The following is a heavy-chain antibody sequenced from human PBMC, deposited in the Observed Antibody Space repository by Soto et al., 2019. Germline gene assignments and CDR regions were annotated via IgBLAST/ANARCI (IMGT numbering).Heavy chain of an antibody. CDR2: ISSSSSTI. Sequence: EVQLVESGGGLVQPGGSLRLSCAASGFTFSSYSMNWVRQAPGKGLELVSYISSSSSTIYYADSVKGRFTISRDNAKNSLYLRMERLRAEETAVYYWARDKGRSPIDYWGQGTLVTVSS. V-gene: IGHV3-48*01. J-gene: IGHJ4*02. CDR3: ARDKGRSPIDY. D-gene: IGHD2-15*01. CDR1: GFTFSSYS.